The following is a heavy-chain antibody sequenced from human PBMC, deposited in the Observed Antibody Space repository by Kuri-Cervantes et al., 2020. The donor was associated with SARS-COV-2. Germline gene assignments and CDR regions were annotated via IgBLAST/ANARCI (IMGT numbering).Heavy chain of an antibody. J-gene: IGHJ4*02. CDR1: GYTFTSYG. CDR2: ISAYNGNT. D-gene: IGHD3-10*01. CDR3: ARLSGSGSYRTLDY. V-gene: IGHV1-18*04. Sequence: ASVKVSCKASGYTFTSYGISWVRQAPGQGLEWMGWISAYNGNTNYAQKFQGRVTITADKSTSTAYMELSSLRSEDTAVYYCARLSGSGSYRTLDYWGQGTLVTVSS.